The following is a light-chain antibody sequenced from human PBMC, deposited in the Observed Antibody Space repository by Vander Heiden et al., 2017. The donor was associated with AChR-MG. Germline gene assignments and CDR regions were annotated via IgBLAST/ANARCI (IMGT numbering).Light chain of an antibody. V-gene: IGLV2-8*01. Sequence: QSALPQPPSASGSPGHSVTISCPGTSSDVGGYNYVSWYQQHPGKAPKLMIYEVSQRPSGVPDRFSGSKSGNTASLTVSGLQAEDEADYYCSSYAGSNNFRVFGGGTKLTVL. CDR3: SSYAGSNNFRV. J-gene: IGLJ2*01. CDR1: SSDVGGYNY. CDR2: EVS.